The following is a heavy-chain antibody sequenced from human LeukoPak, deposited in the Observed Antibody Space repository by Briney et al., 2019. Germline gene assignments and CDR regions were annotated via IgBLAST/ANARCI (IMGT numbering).Heavy chain of an antibody. Sequence: ASVTVSCKASGYTFTSYYMHWVRQAPGQGLEWMGIINPSGGSTSYAQKFQGRVTMTRDTSTSTVYMELSSLRSEDTAVYYCASGQMVRGVLNWFDPWGQGTLVTVSS. CDR2: INPSGGST. CDR3: ASGQMVRGVLNWFDP. D-gene: IGHD3-10*01. CDR1: GYTFTSYY. J-gene: IGHJ5*02. V-gene: IGHV1-46*01.